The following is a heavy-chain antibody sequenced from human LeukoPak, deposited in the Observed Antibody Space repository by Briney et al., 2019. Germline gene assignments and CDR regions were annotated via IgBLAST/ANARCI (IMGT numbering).Heavy chain of an antibody. CDR3: ATRGSSGYYYMDV. Sequence: ASVKVSCKASGYTFTGYYMHWVRQAPGQGLEWMGRINPNSGGTNYAQKFQGRVTMTRDTSISTAYMELSRLRSDDTAVYYCATRGSSGYYYMDVWGKGTTVTVSS. J-gene: IGHJ6*03. D-gene: IGHD6-6*01. CDR1: GYTFTGYY. V-gene: IGHV1-2*06. CDR2: INPNSGGT.